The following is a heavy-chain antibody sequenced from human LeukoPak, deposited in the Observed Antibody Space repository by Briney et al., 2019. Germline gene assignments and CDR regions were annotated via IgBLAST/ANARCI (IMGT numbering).Heavy chain of an antibody. Sequence: GGSLRLSCAASGFTFSSYAMHWVRQAPGKGLEYVSAISSNGGSTYYADSVKGRFTISRDNSKNTLYLQMNSLRAEDTAVYYCAKDEGDYDILTGYTLFDYWGQGTLVTVSS. D-gene: IGHD3-9*01. CDR2: ISSNGGST. CDR1: GFTFSSYA. CDR3: AKDEGDYDILTGYTLFDY. J-gene: IGHJ4*02. V-gene: IGHV3-64*04.